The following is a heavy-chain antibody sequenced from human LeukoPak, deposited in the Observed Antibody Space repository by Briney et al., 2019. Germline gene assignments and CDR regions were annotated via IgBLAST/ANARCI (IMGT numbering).Heavy chain of an antibody. CDR3: ARGVGGKQWLVPEYYFDY. CDR2: INHSGST. V-gene: IGHV4-34*01. Sequence: SETLSLTCAVYGGSFSGYYWSWIRQPPGKGLEWIGEINHSGSTNYNPSLKSRVTISVDTSKNQFSLKLSSVTAADTAVYYCARGVGGKQWLVPEYYFDYWGQGTLVTVSS. CDR1: GGSFSGYY. J-gene: IGHJ4*02. D-gene: IGHD6-19*01.